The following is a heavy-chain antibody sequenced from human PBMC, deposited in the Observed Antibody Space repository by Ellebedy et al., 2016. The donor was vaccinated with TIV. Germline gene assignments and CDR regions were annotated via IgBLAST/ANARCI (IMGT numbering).Heavy chain of an antibody. V-gene: IGHV4-39*07. CDR3: AKDPGREYGSGSKFDF. D-gene: IGHD3-10*01. J-gene: IGHJ4*02. CDR1: GDSITSSNYY. Sequence: SETLSLTCAVSGDSITSSNYYWGWIRQPPGKGLEWIGSIYYSGSYSGSTYYNPSLRNRVTISLDTSKKQFSLKLSSVTAADTAVYYCAKDPGREYGSGSKFDFWGQGGLVTVSS. CDR2: IYYSGSYSGST.